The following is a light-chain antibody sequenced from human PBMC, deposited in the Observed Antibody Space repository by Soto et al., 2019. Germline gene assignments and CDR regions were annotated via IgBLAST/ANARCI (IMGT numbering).Light chain of an antibody. CDR2: DAS. Sequence: EIVLTQSPATLSLSPGERATLSCRASQSVSSYLEWYQQKPGQAPRLLIYDASNRATGIPARFSGSGSGTAFTLTISSLEPDDFAVYYCQQHLNALSFGGGTKVEIK. V-gene: IGKV3-11*01. CDR3: QQHLNALS. CDR1: QSVSSY. J-gene: IGKJ4*01.